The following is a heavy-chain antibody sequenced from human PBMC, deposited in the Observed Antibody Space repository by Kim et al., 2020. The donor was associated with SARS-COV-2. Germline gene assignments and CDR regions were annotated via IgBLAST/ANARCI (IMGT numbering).Heavy chain of an antibody. CDR2: IYYSGST. CDR1: GGSISSYY. J-gene: IGHJ5*02. Sequence: SETLSLTCTVSGGSISSYYWSWIRQPPGKGLEWIGYIYYSGSTNYNPSLKSRVTISVDTSKNQFSLKLSSVTAADTAVYYCARFVYNWNDGPNWFDPWGQGTLVTVSS. CDR3: ARFVYNWNDGPNWFDP. V-gene: IGHV4-59*13. D-gene: IGHD1-1*01.